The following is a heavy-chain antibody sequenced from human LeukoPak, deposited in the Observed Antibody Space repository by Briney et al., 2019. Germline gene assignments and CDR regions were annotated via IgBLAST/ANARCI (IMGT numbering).Heavy chain of an antibody. V-gene: IGHV4-31*03. CDR2: IYYSGST. Sequence: SETLSLTCTVSGGSISSGGYYWSWIRQHPGKGLEWIGYIYYSGSTYYNPTLKSRVTMSVDTSENQFSLKLNSVTAADTAVYYCATTVGSYFDYWSQGTLVTVSS. CDR3: ATTVGSYFDY. D-gene: IGHD3-16*01. J-gene: IGHJ4*02. CDR1: GGSISSGGYY.